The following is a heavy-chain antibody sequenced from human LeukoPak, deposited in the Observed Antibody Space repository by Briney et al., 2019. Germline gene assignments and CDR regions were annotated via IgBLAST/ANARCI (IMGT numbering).Heavy chain of an antibody. D-gene: IGHD4-17*01. V-gene: IGHV3-48*03. J-gene: IGHJ4*02. CDR3: ARAHYGDYV. CDR2: ISSSGSTI. CDR1: GFTFSSYE. Sequence: PGGSLRLSCAASGFTFSSYEMNWVRQAPGKGLEWVSYISSSGSTIYYADSVKGRFTISRDNAKNSLYLQMNSLRAEDTAMYYCARAHYGDYVWGQGTLVTVSS.